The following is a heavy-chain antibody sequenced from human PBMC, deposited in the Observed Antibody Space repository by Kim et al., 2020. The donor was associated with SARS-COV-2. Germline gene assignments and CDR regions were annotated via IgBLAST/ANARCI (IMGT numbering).Heavy chain of an antibody. V-gene: IGHV7-4-1*02. Sequence: NTGNTTYAQGFTGRFVFSLDTAVSTAYLQISSLKAEDTAVYYCARTRSMDFWGQGTTVTVSS. J-gene: IGHJ6*02. CDR3: ARTRSMDF. CDR2: NTGNT.